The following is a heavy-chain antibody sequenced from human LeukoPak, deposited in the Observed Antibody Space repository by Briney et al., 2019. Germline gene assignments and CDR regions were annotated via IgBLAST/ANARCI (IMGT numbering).Heavy chain of an antibody. CDR3: AGSRAFDPEDY. Sequence: GESLKISFKGSGXSFTSYCISWVRQMPGKGLEWMGRIDPSDSYTNYSPSFQGHVTISADKSISTAYLQWSSLKASDTAMYYCAGSRAFDPEDYWGQGTLVTVSS. CDR2: IDPSDSYT. CDR1: GXSFTSYC. J-gene: IGHJ4*02. V-gene: IGHV5-10-1*01. D-gene: IGHD1-14*01.